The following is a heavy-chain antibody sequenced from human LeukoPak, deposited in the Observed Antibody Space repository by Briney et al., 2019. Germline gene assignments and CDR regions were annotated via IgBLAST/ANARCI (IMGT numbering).Heavy chain of an antibody. CDR3: ARETNIVVVVAAGGWFDP. CDR2: INPNSGGT. Sequence: ASVKVSCKASGYAFTGYYMHWVRQAPGQGLEWMGWINPNSGGTNYAQKFQGRVTMTRDTSISTAYMELSRLRSDDTAVYYCARETNIVVVVAAGGWFDPWGQGTLVTVSS. V-gene: IGHV1-2*02. D-gene: IGHD2-15*01. J-gene: IGHJ5*02. CDR1: GYAFTGYY.